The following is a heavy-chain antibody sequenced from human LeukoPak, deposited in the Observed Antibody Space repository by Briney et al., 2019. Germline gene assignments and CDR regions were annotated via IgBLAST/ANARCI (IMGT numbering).Heavy chain of an antibody. D-gene: IGHD5-12*01. J-gene: IGHJ4*02. CDR2: IRNTARRGTT. CDR1: GFIFGNSP. V-gene: IGHV3-49*02. CDR3: ARDRDGGYELAY. Sequence: GRSLRLSCQGSGFIFGNSPMTWIRQAPGKGLEWIGYIRNTARRGTTKYAASLEGRVTISRGNSKATTYLEIKSVKAEDTGVYFCARDRDGGYELAYWGQGVQVIVSS.